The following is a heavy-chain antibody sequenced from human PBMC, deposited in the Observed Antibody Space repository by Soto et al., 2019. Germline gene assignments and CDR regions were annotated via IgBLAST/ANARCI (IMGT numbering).Heavy chain of an antibody. V-gene: IGHV3-30*04. CDR2: ISYDGSNK. J-gene: IGHJ3*02. D-gene: IGHD3-10*01. CDR3: ARVMAGDAFDI. CDR1: GFTFSSYA. Sequence: GGSLRLSCAASGFTFSSYAMHWVRQAPGKGLEWVAVISYDGSNKYYADSVKGRFTISRDNSKNTLYLQMNSLRAEDTAVYYCARVMAGDAFDIWGQGTMVTVSS.